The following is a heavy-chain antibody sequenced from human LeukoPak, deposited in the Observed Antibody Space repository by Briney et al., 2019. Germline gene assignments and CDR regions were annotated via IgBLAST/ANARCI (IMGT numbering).Heavy chain of an antibody. CDR3: ARHSAMLEGYCSSTSCYVGGAFDI. D-gene: IGHD2-2*01. V-gene: IGHV5-51*01. CDR2: IYPGDSDT. J-gene: IGHJ3*02. CDR1: GYTFTTYW. Sequence: GESLKISCKGSGYTFTTYWIAWVRQMPGKGLEWMGIIYPGDSDTRYSPSFQGQVTISADKSISTAYLQWSSLKASDTAMYYCARHSAMLEGYCSSTSCYVGGAFDIWGQGTMVTVSS.